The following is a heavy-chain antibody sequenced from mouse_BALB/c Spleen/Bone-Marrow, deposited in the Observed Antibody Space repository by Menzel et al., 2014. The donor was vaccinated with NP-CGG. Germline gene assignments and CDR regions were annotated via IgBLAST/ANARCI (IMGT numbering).Heavy chain of an antibody. J-gene: IGHJ4*01. CDR2: IDPANGNT. CDR3: ARWEYYAMDY. Sequence: EVHLVESGAELVKPGASVKLSCTASGFNIKDTNMHWVKQRPEQGLEWTGRIDPANGNTKYDPKFQGKATITADTSSNTAYLQLSSLTSEDTAVYYCARWEYYAMDYWGQGTSVTVSS. D-gene: IGHD4-1*01. CDR1: GFNIKDTN. V-gene: IGHV14-3*02.